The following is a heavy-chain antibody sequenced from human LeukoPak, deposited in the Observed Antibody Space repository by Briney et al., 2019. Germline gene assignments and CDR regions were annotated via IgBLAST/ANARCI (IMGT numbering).Heavy chain of an antibody. CDR2: IIPIFGTA. D-gene: IGHD2-2*01. Sequence: ASVKVSCKASGGTFSSYAISWVRQAPGQGLEWMGGIIPIFGTANYAQKFQGRVTITADESTGTAYMELSSLRSEDTAVYYCARRLTQYDCFDPWGQGIPVTVSS. CDR3: ARRLTQYDCFDP. CDR1: GGTFSSYA. V-gene: IGHV1-69*13. J-gene: IGHJ5*02.